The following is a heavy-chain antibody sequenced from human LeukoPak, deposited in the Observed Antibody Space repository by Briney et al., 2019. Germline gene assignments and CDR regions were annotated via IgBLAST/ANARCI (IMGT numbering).Heavy chain of an antibody. D-gene: IGHD4-17*01. V-gene: IGHV3-23*01. CDR1: GFVFGSYA. Sequence: GGSLRLSCAASGFVFGSYAMSWVRQAPGKGLEWVSTLSDSGGKTYYADSVKGRFTISRDNSKNTLYLQMNSLRAEDTAVYYCAKVGLRLGGDYWGQGTLVTVSS. CDR3: AKVGLRLGGDY. J-gene: IGHJ4*02. CDR2: LSDSGGKT.